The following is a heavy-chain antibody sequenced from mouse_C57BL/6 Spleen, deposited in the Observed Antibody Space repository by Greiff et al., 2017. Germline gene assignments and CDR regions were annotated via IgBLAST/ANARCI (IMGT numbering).Heavy chain of an antibody. V-gene: IGHV1-82*01. CDR1: GYAFSSSW. CDR3: AKKAFYDYDVGFFDY. Sequence: QVQLQQSGPELVKPGASVKLSCKASGYAFSSSWMNWVKQRPGKGLEWFGRIYPGDGDTNYTGKFKGKATLTADKSTSTAYMQLSSLTSEDSAVYVCAKKAFYDYDVGFFDYWGQGTTLTVSS. D-gene: IGHD2-4*01. CDR2: IYPGDGDT. J-gene: IGHJ2*01.